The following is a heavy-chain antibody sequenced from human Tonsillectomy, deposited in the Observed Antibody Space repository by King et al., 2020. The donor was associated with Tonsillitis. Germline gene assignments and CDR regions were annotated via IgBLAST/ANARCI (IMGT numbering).Heavy chain of an antibody. Sequence: VQLQESGPGLVKPSETLSLTCTVSGGSISSYYWSWIRQPPGKGLEWIGYIYYSGSTNYNPSLKSRVTISVDTSTNQFSLKLSSVTAADTAVYYCARVPAAPITFGGVIAPLFDPWGQGTLVTVSS. V-gene: IGHV4-59*01. D-gene: IGHD3-16*02. CDR1: GGSISSYY. J-gene: IGHJ5*02. CDR2: IYYSGST. CDR3: ARVPAAPITFGGVIAPLFDP.